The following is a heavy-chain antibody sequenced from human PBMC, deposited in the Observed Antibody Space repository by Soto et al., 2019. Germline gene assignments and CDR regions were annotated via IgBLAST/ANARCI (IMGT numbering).Heavy chain of an antibody. V-gene: IGHV4-39*01. J-gene: IGHJ4*02. CDR2: IFCSGST. CDR3: AGFVVPASRNTGFDY. CDR1: GVSINTNNYY. D-gene: IGHD2-15*01. Sequence: PSETLSLTCTVSGVSINTNNYYWGWVRQPPGKGLEWIGNIFCSGSTFYNPSLRSRLTISVDTSKNQFSLRLNSVTAADAAVYYCAGFVVPASRNTGFDYWGQGTLGTVSS.